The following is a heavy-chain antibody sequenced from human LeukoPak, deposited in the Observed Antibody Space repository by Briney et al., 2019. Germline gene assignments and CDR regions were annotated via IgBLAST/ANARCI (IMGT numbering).Heavy chain of an antibody. D-gene: IGHD6-13*01. CDR3: ARVGVITAAGTHDL. CDR1: GFTFSDYY. J-gene: IGHJ5*02. Sequence: GGSLRLSCAASGFTFSDYYMTWIRQSPGKGLEWVSYISSSGSHTNYADSVKGRFTISRDNAKNSLYLQMSSLRADDTAVYYCARVGVITAAGTHDLWGQGTLVTVSS. CDR2: ISSSGSHT. V-gene: IGHV3-11*06.